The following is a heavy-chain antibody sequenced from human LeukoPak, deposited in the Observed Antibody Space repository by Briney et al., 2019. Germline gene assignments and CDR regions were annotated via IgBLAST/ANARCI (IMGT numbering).Heavy chain of an antibody. CDR1: GGSISSGLYS. CDR3: ARLQYCSGTSCYWFDP. Sequence: SSQTLSLTCDVSGGSISSGLYSWSWIRQPLGKGLEWIGYIYHTGSTYYNPSLKSQVTISVDPSKNQFSLRLSSVTAADTAVYYCARLQYCSGTSCYWFDPWGQGTLVTVSS. V-gene: IGHV4-30-2*01. CDR2: IYHTGST. J-gene: IGHJ5*02. D-gene: IGHD2-2*01.